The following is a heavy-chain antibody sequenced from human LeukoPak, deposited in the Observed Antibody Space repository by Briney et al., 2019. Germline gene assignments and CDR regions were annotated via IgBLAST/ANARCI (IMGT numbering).Heavy chain of an antibody. D-gene: IGHD6-19*01. J-gene: IGHJ5*02. CDR1: GFTFSSHW. CDR2: INRDGSSI. V-gene: IGHV3-74*01. CDR3: ASKMEENAVAGSKGWFHP. Sequence: GGSLRLSCAASGFTFSSHWMHWVRQVPGEGPVWVSRINRDGSSIRYADSVKGRFTISRDNAKNTLYLRMNSLRADDTAVYYCASKMEENAVAGSKGWFHPWGQGTLVTVSS.